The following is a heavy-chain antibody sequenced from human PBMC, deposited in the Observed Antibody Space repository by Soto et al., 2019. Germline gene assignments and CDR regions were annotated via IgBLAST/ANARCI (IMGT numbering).Heavy chain of an antibody. D-gene: IGHD3-3*01. J-gene: IGHJ3*02. CDR2: IYPGDSET. CDR1: GYSFTNYW. Sequence: GESLKISCKGSGYSFTNYWIAWVRQMPGKGLEWMGIIYPGDSETRYSPSFQGQVTISADKSISTAYLQWSSLKASDTAIYYCASRSGMGTYDASDICGQGTMVTVSS. CDR3: ASRSGMGTYDASDI. V-gene: IGHV5-51*01.